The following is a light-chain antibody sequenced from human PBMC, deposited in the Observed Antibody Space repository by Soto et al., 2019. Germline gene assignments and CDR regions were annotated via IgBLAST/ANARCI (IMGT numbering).Light chain of an antibody. V-gene: IGKV3-11*01. Sequence: EIVLTQSPATLSLSPGERATLSCRTSHSVFSYLAWYQQRPGQAPSLLIYDASNRATGIPARFSGSGSGTDFTLTISSLEPADFALYYCQQRSTWPPAFGQGTKLEIK. J-gene: IGKJ2*01. CDR2: DAS. CDR3: QQRSTWPPA. CDR1: HSVFSY.